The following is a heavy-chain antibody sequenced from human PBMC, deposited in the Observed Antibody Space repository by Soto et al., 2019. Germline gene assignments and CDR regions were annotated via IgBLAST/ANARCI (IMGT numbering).Heavy chain of an antibody. J-gene: IGHJ3*02. Sequence: GGSLRLSCAASGFTFSSYAMSWVRQAPGKGLEWVSAISGSGASTYYADSVKGRFTISRDNSKNTLYLQMNSLRVEDTAVYYCAKGKGGVRPTISPGFGDAFDIWGQGTMVTVSS. CDR2: ISGSGAST. CDR3: AKGKGGVRPTISPGFGDAFDI. D-gene: IGHD1-26*01. CDR1: GFTFSSYA. V-gene: IGHV3-23*01.